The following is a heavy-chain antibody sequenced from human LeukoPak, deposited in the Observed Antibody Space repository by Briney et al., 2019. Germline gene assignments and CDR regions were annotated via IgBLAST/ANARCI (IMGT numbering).Heavy chain of an antibody. CDR2: IIPIFGTA. J-gene: IGHJ3*02. CDR1: GGTFSSYA. V-gene: IGHV1-69*05. Sequence: SVKVSCKASGGTFSSYAISWVRQAPGQGLEWMGGIIPIFGTANYAQKFQGRVTITTDESTSTAYMELSSLRSEDTAVYYCARDRLRWGLGYCSSTSCPDAFDIWGQGAMVTVSS. D-gene: IGHD2-2*01. CDR3: ARDRLRWGLGYCSSTSCPDAFDI.